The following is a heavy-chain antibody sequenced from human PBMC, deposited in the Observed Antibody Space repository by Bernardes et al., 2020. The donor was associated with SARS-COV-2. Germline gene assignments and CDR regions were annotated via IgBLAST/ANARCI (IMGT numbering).Heavy chain of an antibody. Sequence: GGSLRLSCAASGFTFSSYAMSWVRQAPGKGLEWVSAISGSGGSTYYADSVKGRFTISRDNSKNTLYLQMNSLRAEDTAVYYCAKDSYSYGYRNWFDPWGQGTLVTVSS. J-gene: IGHJ5*02. CDR3: AKDSYSYGYRNWFDP. CDR1: GFTFSSYA. V-gene: IGHV3-23*01. D-gene: IGHD5-18*01. CDR2: ISGSGGST.